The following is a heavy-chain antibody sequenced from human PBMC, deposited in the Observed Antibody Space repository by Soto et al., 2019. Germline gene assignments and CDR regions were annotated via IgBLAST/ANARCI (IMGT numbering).Heavy chain of an antibody. J-gene: IGHJ4*02. D-gene: IGHD6-13*01. V-gene: IGHV3-7*01. CDR2: INPDGSEK. Sequence: EVQLVESGGGLVQPGGSLRLSCAASGFTFSRHWMTWVRQAPGKGLEWVANINPDGSEKFSVDSVKGRFTISRDNAKNSLYLQMNSLRSEDTAVYFCASGYSSSPHFEDYFDYWGQGALVTVSS. CDR3: ASGYSSSPHFEDYFDY. CDR1: GFTFSRHW.